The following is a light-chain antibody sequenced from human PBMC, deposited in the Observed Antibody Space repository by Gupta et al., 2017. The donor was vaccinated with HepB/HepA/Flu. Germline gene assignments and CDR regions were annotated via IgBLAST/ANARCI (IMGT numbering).Light chain of an antibody. J-gene: IGKJ4*01. CDR1: QSVSNK. CDR2: GAS. V-gene: IGKV3-15*01. Sequence: ELVVTQSPATLSVSPGERASLSCRASQSVSNKLAWYQQKPGQSPRLVIYGASNRASGIPARFSGSGYGTEFVFTISSLEPEDVAVYYCQQYVRGPLTFGGGTWVEIK. CDR3: QQYVRGPLT.